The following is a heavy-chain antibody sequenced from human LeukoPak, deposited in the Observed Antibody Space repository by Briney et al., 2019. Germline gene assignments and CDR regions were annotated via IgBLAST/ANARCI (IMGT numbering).Heavy chain of an antibody. V-gene: IGHV3-23*01. CDR3: AKDGGRRRYFDWFLT. D-gene: IGHD3-9*01. CDR1: GFTFSSYA. CDR2: ISGSGGST. J-gene: IGHJ5*02. Sequence: GGSLRLSCAASGFTFSSYAMSWVRQAPGKGLEWVSAISGSGGSTYYADSVKGRFTISRDNSKNTLYLQMNSLRAEDTAVYYCAKDGGRRRYFDWFLTWGQGTLVTVSS.